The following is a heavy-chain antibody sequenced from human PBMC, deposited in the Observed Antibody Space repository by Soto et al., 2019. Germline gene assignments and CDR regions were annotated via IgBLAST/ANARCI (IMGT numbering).Heavy chain of an antibody. CDR1: GVTFSAYW. D-gene: IGHD1-1*01. V-gene: IGHV3-74*01. Sequence: GGSLALSSEVSGVTFSAYWMHWVRRVPGKGLIWVSRISDDGSTTTYADSVKGRFTISRDNAKNTLYLQMNSLRADDTGLYYCTRGPRVSSTGTGAHWGQGTLVTVSS. CDR2: ISDDGSTT. J-gene: IGHJ4*02. CDR3: TRGPRVSSTGTGAH.